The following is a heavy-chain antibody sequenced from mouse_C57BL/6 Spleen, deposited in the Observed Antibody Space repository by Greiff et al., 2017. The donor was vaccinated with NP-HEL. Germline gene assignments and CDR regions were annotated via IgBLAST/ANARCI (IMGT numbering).Heavy chain of an antibody. D-gene: IGHD3-2*02. CDR3: ASAQAIFPWFAY. J-gene: IGHJ3*01. V-gene: IGHV1-74*01. Sequence: VKLQQPGAELVKPGASVKVSCKASGYTFTSYWMHWVKQRPGQGLEWIGRIHPSDSDTNYNQKFKGKATLTVDKSSSTAYMQLSSLTSEDSAVYYCASAQAIFPWFAYWGQGTLVTVSA. CDR2: IHPSDSDT. CDR1: GYTFTSYW.